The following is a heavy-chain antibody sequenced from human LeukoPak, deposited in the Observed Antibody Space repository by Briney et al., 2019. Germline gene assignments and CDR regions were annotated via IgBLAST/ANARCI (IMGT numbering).Heavy chain of an antibody. V-gene: IGHV4-39*07. J-gene: IGHJ3*02. Sequence: SETLTLTCTVSGASINIYTYYWGWIRQPPGKGLEWIGSVSYSGSPYYNPSLTSRATISVDTSRNQVSLKLTSVTAAGTAVYYCARGPSGLRSPFNTWGQGTTVTVSS. CDR1: GASINIYTYY. CDR3: ARGPSGLRSPFNT. CDR2: VSYSGSP. D-gene: IGHD5-12*01.